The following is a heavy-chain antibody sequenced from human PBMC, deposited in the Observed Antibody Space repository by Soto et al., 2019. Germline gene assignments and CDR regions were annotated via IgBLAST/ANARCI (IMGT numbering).Heavy chain of an antibody. CDR1: GGSISSYY. Sequence: SETLSLTCTVSGGSISSYYWSWIRQPPGKGLEWIGYIYYSGSTNYNPSLKSRVTISVDTSKNQFSLKLSSVTAADTAVYYCARDPGYSYGSRPYYYGMDVWGQGTTVTVSS. CDR2: IYYSGST. D-gene: IGHD5-18*01. J-gene: IGHJ6*02. V-gene: IGHV4-59*01. CDR3: ARDPGYSYGSRPYYYGMDV.